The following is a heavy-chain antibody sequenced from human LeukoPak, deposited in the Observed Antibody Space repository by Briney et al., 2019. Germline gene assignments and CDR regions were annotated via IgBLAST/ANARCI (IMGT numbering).Heavy chain of an antibody. J-gene: IGHJ4*02. CDR3: ARLSSGSLFDY. CDR1: GGSINSYY. CDR2: IYTSGST. V-gene: IGHV4-4*09. D-gene: IGHD1-26*01. Sequence: SETLSLTCTVSGGSINSYYWSWIRQPPGKGLEWIGYIYTSGSTNYNPSLKSRVTISVDTSKNQFSLKLSSVTAADTAVYYCARLSSGSLFDYWGQGTLVTVSS.